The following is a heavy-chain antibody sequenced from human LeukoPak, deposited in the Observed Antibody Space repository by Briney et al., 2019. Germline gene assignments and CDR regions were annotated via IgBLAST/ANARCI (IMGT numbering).Heavy chain of an antibody. Sequence: SETLSLTCSVSGGSISSYYWSWIRQPAGKGLEWIGRISTSGSTNYNPSLKSRVTMSVDTSKNQLSLKLSSVTAADTAVYYCARDRYCTSTSCYMPTHYWGQGTLVTVSS. CDR3: ARDRYCTSTSCYMPTHY. V-gene: IGHV4-4*07. J-gene: IGHJ4*02. D-gene: IGHD2-2*02. CDR2: ISTSGST. CDR1: GGSISSYY.